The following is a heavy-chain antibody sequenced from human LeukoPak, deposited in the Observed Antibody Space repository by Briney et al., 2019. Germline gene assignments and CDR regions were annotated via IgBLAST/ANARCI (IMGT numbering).Heavy chain of an antibody. CDR3: ATFSPDDAFDI. Sequence: SVKVSCKASGGTFSSYAISWVRQAPGQGLEWMGGIIPIFGTANYAQKFQGRVTVTADKSTSTAYMELSSLRSEDTAVYYCATFSPDDAFDIWGQGTMVTVSS. V-gene: IGHV1-69*06. D-gene: IGHD1-14*01. J-gene: IGHJ3*02. CDR2: IIPIFGTA. CDR1: GGTFSSYA.